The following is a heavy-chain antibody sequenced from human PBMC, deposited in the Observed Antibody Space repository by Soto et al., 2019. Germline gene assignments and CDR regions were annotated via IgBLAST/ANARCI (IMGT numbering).Heavy chain of an antibody. CDR2: INPSGGST. D-gene: IGHD6-13*01. V-gene: IGHV1-46*03. Sequence: ASVKVSCKASGYSFTSYYMHWVRQAPGQGLEWMGVINPSGGSTSYAQKFQGRVTMTRDTSTSTVYMELSSLRSEDTAVYYCARERAAALDAFDIWGQGTMVTVSS. CDR1: GYSFTSYY. J-gene: IGHJ3*02. CDR3: ARERAAALDAFDI.